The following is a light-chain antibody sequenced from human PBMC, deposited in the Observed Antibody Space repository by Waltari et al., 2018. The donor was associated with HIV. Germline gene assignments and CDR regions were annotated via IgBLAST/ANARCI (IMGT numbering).Light chain of an antibody. J-gene: IGLJ3*02. CDR3: SSCAGSNNGV. CDR1: SSYVGGYHY. V-gene: IGLV2-8*01. Sequence: QSALTQPPSASGSPGQSVTISCTGTSSYVGGYHYVSWYQQHPGKAPKLMIYEVSKRPSGVPDRFSGSKSGNTASLTVSGLQAEDEADYYCSSCAGSNNGVFGGGTKLTVL. CDR2: EVS.